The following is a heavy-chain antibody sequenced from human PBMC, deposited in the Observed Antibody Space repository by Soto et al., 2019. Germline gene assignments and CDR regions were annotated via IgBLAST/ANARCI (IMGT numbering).Heavy chain of an antibody. D-gene: IGHD5-12*01. CDR2: ISYDGSNK. CDR1: GFTFSSYA. Sequence: GGSLRLSCAASGFTFSSYAMHWVRQAPGKGLEWVAVISYDGSNKYYADSVKGRFTISRDNSKNTLYLQMNSLRAEDTAVYYCARDSGYDFVDAFDIWGQGTMVTVSS. CDR3: ARDSGYDFVDAFDI. J-gene: IGHJ3*02. V-gene: IGHV3-30-3*01.